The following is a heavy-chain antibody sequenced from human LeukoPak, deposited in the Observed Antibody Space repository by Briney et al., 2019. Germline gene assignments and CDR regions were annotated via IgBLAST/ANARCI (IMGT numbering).Heavy chain of an antibody. V-gene: IGHV4-4*07. D-gene: IGHD6-13*01. CDR1: GGSISSYY. Sequence: PSETLSLTCTVSGGSISSYYWSWIRQPAGKGLEWIGRIYTSGSTNYNPSLKSRVTISVDTSKNHFSLKLSSVTAADTAVYYCARDSSSWAGHYYYMDVWGKGTTVTVSS. J-gene: IGHJ6*03. CDR2: IYTSGST. CDR3: ARDSSSWAGHYYYMDV.